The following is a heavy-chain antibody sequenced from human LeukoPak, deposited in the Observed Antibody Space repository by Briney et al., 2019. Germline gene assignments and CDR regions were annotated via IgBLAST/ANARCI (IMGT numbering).Heavy chain of an antibody. Sequence: PGGSLRLSCTASGFTFSSYSMNWVRQAPGKGLEWVSYISSSTSTIYYTDSVKGRFTISRDNAKNSLYLQMDSLRAEDTAVYYCAKDIDYSSPTYYFDYWGQGTLVTVSS. CDR3: AKDIDYSSPTYYFDY. CDR2: ISSSTSTI. D-gene: IGHD4-11*01. J-gene: IGHJ4*02. CDR1: GFTFSSYS. V-gene: IGHV3-48*01.